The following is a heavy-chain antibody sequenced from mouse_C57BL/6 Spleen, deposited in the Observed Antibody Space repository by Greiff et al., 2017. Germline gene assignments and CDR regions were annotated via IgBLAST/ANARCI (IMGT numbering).Heavy chain of an antibody. Sequence: VKLQESGPELVKPGASVKISCKASGYAFSSYWMNWVKQRPGQGLEWIGRIYPGDGDTNYNGKFKGKDTLTADKSSSTAYMQLSSLSTEHSSVYSGERWENLCYSNCYCDFWGTGTTLTVSS. D-gene: IGHD2-5*01. CDR1: GYAFSSYW. CDR3: ERWENLCYSNCYCDF. J-gene: IGHJ1*03. CDR2: IYPGDGDT. V-gene: IGHV1-82*01.